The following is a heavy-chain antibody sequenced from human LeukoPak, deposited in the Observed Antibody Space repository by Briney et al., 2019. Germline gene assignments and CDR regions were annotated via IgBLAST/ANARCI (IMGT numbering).Heavy chain of an antibody. D-gene: IGHD2-15*01. CDR1: GFTFSSYA. Sequence: GGSLRLSCAASGFTFSSYAMHWVRQAPGKGLEWVAVISYDGSNKYYADSVKGRFTISRDNSKNTLYLQMTSLRDADPAVYYCARDRDVVVVAATNYGMDVWGQGPTVTVSS. V-gene: IGHV3-30-3*01. CDR2: ISYDGSNK. CDR3: ARDRDVVVVAATNYGMDV. J-gene: IGHJ6*02.